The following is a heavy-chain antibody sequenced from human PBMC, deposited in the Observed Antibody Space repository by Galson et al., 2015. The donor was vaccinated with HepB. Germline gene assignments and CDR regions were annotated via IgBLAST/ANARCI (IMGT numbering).Heavy chain of an antibody. CDR2: INTNTGNP. CDR1: GYTFTSYA. J-gene: IGHJ4*02. CDR3: ARDSPRLIAEAGTPYY. D-gene: IGHD6-13*01. V-gene: IGHV7-4-1*02. Sequence: SVKVSCKASGYTFTSYAMNWVRQAPGQGLEWMGWINTNTGNPTYAQGFTGRFAFSLDTSVSTAYLQISSLKAEDTSVYYCARDSPRLIAEAGTPYYWGQGTLVTVSS.